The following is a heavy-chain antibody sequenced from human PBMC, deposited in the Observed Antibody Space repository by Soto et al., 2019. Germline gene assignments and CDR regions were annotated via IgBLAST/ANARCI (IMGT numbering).Heavy chain of an antibody. V-gene: IGHV3-7*01. CDR2: IKQDGNEA. CDR3: AGIQNNWFDP. CDR1: RFTFTSCW. D-gene: IGHD1-20*01. Sequence: EVQLVESGGGLVQPGGSLRLSCAASRFTFTSCWMSWVRQAPGKGLEWVANIKQDGNEAYYLDSVKGRFTISRDNAWTSLYLQMNSLSADDTAVYYSAGIQNNWFDPWGQGTLVTVAS. J-gene: IGHJ5*02.